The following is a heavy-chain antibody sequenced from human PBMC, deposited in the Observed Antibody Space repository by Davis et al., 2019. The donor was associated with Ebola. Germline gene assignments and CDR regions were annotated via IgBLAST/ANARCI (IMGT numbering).Heavy chain of an antibody. Sequence: PSETLSLTCTVSGGSISSYYWSWIRQPPGKGLEWIGYIYYSGSTNYNPSLKSRVTMSVDTSKNQFSLKLSSVTAADTAVYYCVNDGAGYYDSSVKGGVNYWGQGTLVTVSS. V-gene: IGHV4-59*12. D-gene: IGHD3-22*01. CDR2: IYYSGST. CDR1: GGSISSYY. CDR3: VNDGAGYYDSSVKGGVNY. J-gene: IGHJ4*02.